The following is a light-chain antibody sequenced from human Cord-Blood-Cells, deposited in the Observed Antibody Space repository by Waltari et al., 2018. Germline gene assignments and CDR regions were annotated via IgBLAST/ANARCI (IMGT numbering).Light chain of an antibody. J-gene: IGKJ1*01. V-gene: IGKV1-33*01. CDR1: QDISNY. CDR3: QQYYNLPWT. CDR2: DAS. Sequence: DIQMTQSPSSLSASVGDRVTITCQASQDISNYLNWYQQKPGKDPKLLIYDASNLETGVPSRFSGRGSGTDVTLALSILQPEDMPTYYCQQYYNLPWTVTQATKVEI.